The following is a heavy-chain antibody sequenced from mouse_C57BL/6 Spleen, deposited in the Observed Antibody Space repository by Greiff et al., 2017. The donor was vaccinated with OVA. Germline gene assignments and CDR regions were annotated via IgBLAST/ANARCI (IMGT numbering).Heavy chain of an antibody. CDR2: IWSGGST. D-gene: IGHD1-1*01. Sequence: QVQLQQSGPGLVQPSQSLSITCTVSGFSLTSYGVHWVRQPPGKGLEWLGVIWSGGSTDYNAAFISRLSISKDNSKSQVFFKMNSLQADDTAIYYCVKTPPTTVVARGYFDVWGTGTTVTVSA. CDR1: GFSLTSYG. CDR3: VKTPPTTVVARGYFDV. V-gene: IGHV2-4*01. J-gene: IGHJ1*03.